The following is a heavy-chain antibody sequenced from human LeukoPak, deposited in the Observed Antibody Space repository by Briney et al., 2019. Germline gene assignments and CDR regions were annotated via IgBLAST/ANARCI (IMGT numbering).Heavy chain of an antibody. CDR2: ISAYNGNT. D-gene: IGHD6-13*01. Sequence: ASVKVSCKASGYTFTSYGISWVRQAPRQGLEWMGWISAYNGNTNYAQKLQGRVTMTTDTSTSTAYMELRSLRSDDTAVYYCARDLAAAGTGDYWGQGTLVTVSS. CDR3: ARDLAAAGTGDY. V-gene: IGHV1-18*01. J-gene: IGHJ4*02. CDR1: GYTFTSYG.